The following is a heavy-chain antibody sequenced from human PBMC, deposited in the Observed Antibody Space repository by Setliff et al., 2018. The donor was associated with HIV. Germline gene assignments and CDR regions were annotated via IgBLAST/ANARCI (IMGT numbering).Heavy chain of an antibody. D-gene: IGHD3-22*01. CDR3: ARVRLTMIMMVDYFDQ. V-gene: IGHV4-61*02. Sequence: SETLSLTCPVSGVSISRGSYYWSWIRQSAGKGLEWIGRIYTSGSTNDNPSLKSRITISVDTSNNQFSLRLSSVTAADTAVYYCARVRLTMIMMVDYFDQWGQGTLVTVSS. J-gene: IGHJ4*02. CDR2: IYTSGST. CDR1: GVSISRGSYY.